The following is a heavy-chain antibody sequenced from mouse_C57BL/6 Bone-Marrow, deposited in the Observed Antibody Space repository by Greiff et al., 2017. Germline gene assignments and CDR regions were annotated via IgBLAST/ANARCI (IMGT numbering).Heavy chain of an antibody. CDR3: SSWGSKRPWVAY. Sequence: QVQLQQPGAELVKPGASVKLSCKASGYTFTSYWMHWVKQSPGQGLEWIGMIHHNSGSTNYNEKFKIKATLTVDKSSSTAYMQLSIQAAEDSAVYYCSSWGSKRPWVAYWGQGTLVTVSA. J-gene: IGHJ3*01. CDR2: IHHNSGST. CDR1: GYTFTSYW. V-gene: IGHV1-64*01.